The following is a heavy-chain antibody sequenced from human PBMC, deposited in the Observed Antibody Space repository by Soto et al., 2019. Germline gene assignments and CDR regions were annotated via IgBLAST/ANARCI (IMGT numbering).Heavy chain of an antibody. CDR1: GYTFTGYA. V-gene: IGHV1-3*05. Sequence: QVQLVQSGAEEKKPGASVKVYCKASGYTFTGYAMHGVRQAPGQRLEWMGWINAGNGNTKYSQKFQGRVTITRDTSASIAYMELSSLRSEDTSVYYCTRAVAVPADFDYWGQGTLVTVSS. D-gene: IGHD6-19*01. CDR2: INAGNGNT. CDR3: TRAVAVPADFDY. J-gene: IGHJ4*02.